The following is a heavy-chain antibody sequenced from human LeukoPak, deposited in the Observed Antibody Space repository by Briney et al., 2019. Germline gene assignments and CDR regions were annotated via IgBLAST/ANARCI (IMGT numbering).Heavy chain of an antibody. Sequence: GGSLRLSCAASEFSVSSNYMTWVRQAPGKGLEWVPVIYSGGSLYYADPVKGRFTISRDNSKNTVYLQMNSLRAEDTAVYYCASRAAYCSGSGCHETYYDYWGLGTLVTVSS. J-gene: IGHJ4*02. V-gene: IGHV3-53*01. CDR1: EFSVSSNY. CDR3: ASRAAYCSGSGCHETYYDY. D-gene: IGHD2-15*01. CDR2: IYSGGSL.